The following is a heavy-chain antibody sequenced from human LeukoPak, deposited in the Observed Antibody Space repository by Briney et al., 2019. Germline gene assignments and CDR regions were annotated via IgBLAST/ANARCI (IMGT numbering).Heavy chain of an antibody. Sequence: SVKVSCKASGGTFSSYAISWVRQAPGQGLEWMGGTIPIFGTANYAQKFQGRVTITTDESTSTAYMELSSLRSEDTAVYYCARSTRSYSGYDFPAYWGQGTLVTVSS. D-gene: IGHD5-12*01. J-gene: IGHJ4*02. CDR1: GGTFSSYA. V-gene: IGHV1-69*05. CDR2: TIPIFGTA. CDR3: ARSTRSYSGYDFPAY.